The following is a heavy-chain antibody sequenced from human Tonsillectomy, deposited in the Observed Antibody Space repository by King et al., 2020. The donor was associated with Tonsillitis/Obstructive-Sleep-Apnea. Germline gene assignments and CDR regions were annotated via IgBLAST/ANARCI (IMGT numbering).Heavy chain of an antibody. CDR1: GFIFSSYW. CDR3: ARGLTTPTGRGWFDP. CDR2: INSDGGSI. V-gene: IGHV3-74*01. D-gene: IGHD4-11*01. Sequence: VQLVESGGGLVQPGGSLRLSCAASGFIFSSYWMHWVRQVPGKGLVWVSRINSDGGSINYADSVKGRFTISRDNAEKMVYLQMNGLRAEDTAVYYCARGLTTPTGRGWFDPWGQGTLVTVSS. J-gene: IGHJ5*02.